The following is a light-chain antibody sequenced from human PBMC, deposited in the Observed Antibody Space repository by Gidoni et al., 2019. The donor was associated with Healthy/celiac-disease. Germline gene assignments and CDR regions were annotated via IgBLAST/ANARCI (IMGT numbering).Light chain of an antibody. J-gene: IGLJ1*01. Sequence: QSVLTQPPSVSGAPGQRVTISCTGRSSNIGAGYDVHWYQQLPGTAPKLLRYGNSNRPSGVPDRFSCSKSGTSAPLAITGLQAEDEADYYCQSYDSSLRGVFGTGTKVTVL. CDR2: GNS. V-gene: IGLV1-40*01. CDR1: SSNIGAGYD. CDR3: QSYDSSLRGV.